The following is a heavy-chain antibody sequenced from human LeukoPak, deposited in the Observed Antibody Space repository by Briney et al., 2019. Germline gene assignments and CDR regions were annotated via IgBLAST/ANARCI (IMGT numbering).Heavy chain of an antibody. D-gene: IGHD6-19*01. CDR2: IYSGGST. V-gene: IGHV3-53*01. J-gene: IGHJ4*02. Sequence: PGGSLRLSCAASGFTVSSNYMSWVRQAPGKGLEWVSVIYSGGSTYYSDSVKGRFTISRDNSKNTLYLQMNSLSAEDTAVYYCARIRRGSGWYGYYFDYWGQGTLVTVSS. CDR3: ARIRRGSGWYGYYFDY. CDR1: GFTVSSNY.